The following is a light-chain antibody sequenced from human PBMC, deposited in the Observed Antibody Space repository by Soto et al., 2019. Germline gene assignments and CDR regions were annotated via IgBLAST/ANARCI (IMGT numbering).Light chain of an antibody. Sequence: QSALTQPASVSGSPGQSITISCTGTSSDVGSYNIVSWYQQHPGKAPKLLIYEVDKRPSGVSNRFSGSKSGNTASLTISGLQPEDEADYFCCSYASDSTWAFGGGTKLTVL. CDR2: EVD. CDR1: SSDVGSYNI. CDR3: CSYASDSTWA. J-gene: IGLJ3*02. V-gene: IGLV2-23*02.